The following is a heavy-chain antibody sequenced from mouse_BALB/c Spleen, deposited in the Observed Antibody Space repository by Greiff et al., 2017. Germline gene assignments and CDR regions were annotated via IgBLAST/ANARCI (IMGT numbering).Heavy chain of an antibody. D-gene: IGHD2-4*01. J-gene: IGHJ4*01. CDR3: ARGGSTMMTTGAMEY. V-gene: IGHV5-4*02. CDR2: ISYGGSSS. Sequence: EVQGVESGGGLVKPGGSLTLSCSASGFSFTDYYMYWVRQTPENRLEWVATISYGGSSSYYPASVNGRFIISRDNAKNNLYLQMSSLKSEDTAMYYCARGGSTMMTTGAMEYWGEGSSGTVS. CDR1: GFSFTDYY.